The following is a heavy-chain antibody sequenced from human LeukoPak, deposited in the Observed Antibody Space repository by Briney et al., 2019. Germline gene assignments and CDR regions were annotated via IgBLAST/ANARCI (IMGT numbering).Heavy chain of an antibody. Sequence: PSETLSLTCTVSGYSISSGYYWGWIRHCPGKGLEWIATIFHSGSIYYSPSLKSRVTLSVDTSKNQFFLKLNSVNAADTAVYYCARMGVSYYYDSSTYYPLAFDVWGQGTVVTVSS. J-gene: IGHJ3*01. CDR2: IFHSGSI. CDR3: ARMGVSYYYDSSTYYPLAFDV. V-gene: IGHV4-38-2*02. CDR1: GYSISSGYY. D-gene: IGHD3-22*01.